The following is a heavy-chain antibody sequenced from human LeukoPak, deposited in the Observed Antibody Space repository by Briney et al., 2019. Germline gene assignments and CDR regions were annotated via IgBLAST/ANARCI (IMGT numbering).Heavy chain of an antibody. CDR1: GYTFTGYY. CDR2: INPNSGGT. J-gene: IGHJ6*03. Sequence: ASVKVSCKASGYTFTGYYMHWVRQAPGQGLEWMGWINPNSGGTDYAQKFQGRVTMTRDTSITTAYMELSSLTSDDTAVYFCARSAEHCNNGVCFTDYYMDVWGKGTTVTVSS. D-gene: IGHD2-8*01. V-gene: IGHV1-2*02. CDR3: ARSAEHCNNGVCFTDYYMDV.